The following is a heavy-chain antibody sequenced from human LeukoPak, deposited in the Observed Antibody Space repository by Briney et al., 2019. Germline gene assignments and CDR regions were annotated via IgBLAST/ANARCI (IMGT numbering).Heavy chain of an antibody. J-gene: IGHJ3*02. CDR2: IYSGGST. CDR1: GFTVSSNY. V-gene: IGHV3-66*01. Sequence: GGSLRLSCAASGFTVSSNYMSWVRQAPGKGLEWVSVIYSGGSTYYADSVKGRFTISRDNSKNTLYLQMNSLRAEDTAVYYCARVDDRDAFDIWGQGTMVTVSS. D-gene: IGHD3-9*01. CDR3: ARVDDRDAFDI.